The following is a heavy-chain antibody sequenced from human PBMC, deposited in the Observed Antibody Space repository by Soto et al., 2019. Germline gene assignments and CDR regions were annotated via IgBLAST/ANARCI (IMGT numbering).Heavy chain of an antibody. J-gene: IGHJ3*02. D-gene: IGHD3-10*01. Sequence: ASETHSLTCTVSGGYIGSYYWSWIRQPPGKGLEWIGYIYYSGSTNYNPSLKSRVTISVDTSKNQFSLKLSSVTAADTAVYYCARVWGGAFDIWGQGTTVTVSS. CDR2: IYYSGST. CDR3: ARVWGGAFDI. CDR1: GGYIGSYY. V-gene: IGHV4-59*01.